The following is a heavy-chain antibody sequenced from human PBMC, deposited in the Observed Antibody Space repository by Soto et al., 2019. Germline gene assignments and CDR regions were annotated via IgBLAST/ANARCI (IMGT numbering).Heavy chain of an antibody. CDR2: ISGSGGST. Sequence: EVQLLESGGGLVQPGGSLRLSCAASGFTFSSYAMSWVRQAPGKGLEWVSAISGSGGSTYYADSVKGRFTISRDNSKNTLYLQMNSLRAEDTAVYYCAKDQGALVVVTAPVYGMDVWGQGTTVTVSS. D-gene: IGHD2-21*02. V-gene: IGHV3-23*01. CDR3: AKDQGALVVVTAPVYGMDV. CDR1: GFTFSSYA. J-gene: IGHJ6*02.